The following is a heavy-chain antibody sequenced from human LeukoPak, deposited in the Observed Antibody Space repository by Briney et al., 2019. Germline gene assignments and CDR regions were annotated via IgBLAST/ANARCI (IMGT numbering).Heavy chain of an antibody. J-gene: IGHJ5*02. Sequence: PSETLSLTCSVSGASLTTYSWNWLRQSPGKGLEWIGYFSLGETTSYTSSLKSRVTISRDTSKNQVSLKLTSVTAADTAVYYCARWDELDWAFGTWGPGTLVTVSS. D-gene: IGHD2-21*01. CDR1: GASLTTYS. CDR3: ARWDELDWAFGT. CDR2: FSLGETT. V-gene: IGHV4-59*08.